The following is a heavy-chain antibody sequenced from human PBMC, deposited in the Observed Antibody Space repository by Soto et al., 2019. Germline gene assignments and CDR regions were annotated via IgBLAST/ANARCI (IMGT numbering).Heavy chain of an antibody. V-gene: IGHV4-30-4*01. J-gene: IGHJ3*02. Sequence: QVQLQESGPGLVKPSQTRSLTCTVSGGSISSGDYYWSWISQPPGKGLEWIGHIYYSGRTPYNPSRKSRVIISVATSTNQFSLKRRSVSAAETAVYYCARVDVNTGPVVGRGSYAFDIWGRGTMVTVSS. CDR3: ARVDVNTGPVVGRGSYAFDI. CDR2: IYYSGRT. D-gene: IGHD3-10*01. CDR1: GGSISSGDYY.